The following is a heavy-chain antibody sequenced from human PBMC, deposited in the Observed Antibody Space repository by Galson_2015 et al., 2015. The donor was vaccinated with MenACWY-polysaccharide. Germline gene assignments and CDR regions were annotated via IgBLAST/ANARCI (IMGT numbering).Heavy chain of an antibody. CDR3: ARGDYYGSGSLDV. Sequence: SLRLSCAASGFTFSSYEMNWVRQAPGKGLEWVSYISSSGSTIYYADSVKGRFTISRDNAKNSLYLQMNSLRAEDTAVYYCARGDYYGSGSLDVWGQGTTVTASS. J-gene: IGHJ6*02. V-gene: IGHV3-48*03. CDR1: GFTFSSYE. D-gene: IGHD3-10*01. CDR2: ISSSGSTI.